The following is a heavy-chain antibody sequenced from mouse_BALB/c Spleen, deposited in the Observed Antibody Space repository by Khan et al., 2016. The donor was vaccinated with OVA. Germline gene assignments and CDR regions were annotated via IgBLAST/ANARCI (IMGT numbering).Heavy chain of an antibody. J-gene: IGHJ2*01. D-gene: IGHD1-1*01. CDR1: GYSITSDYA. Sequence: EVQLQESGPGLVKPSQSLSLTCTVTGYSITSDYAWNWIRQFPGNKLEWMGYISYSGNTKYNPSLKSRISITRATSKNQFFLQLNSVTIEDTATDYCARIYGGDFDYWGQGTTLTVSS. V-gene: IGHV3-2*02. CDR2: ISYSGNT. CDR3: ARIYGGDFDY.